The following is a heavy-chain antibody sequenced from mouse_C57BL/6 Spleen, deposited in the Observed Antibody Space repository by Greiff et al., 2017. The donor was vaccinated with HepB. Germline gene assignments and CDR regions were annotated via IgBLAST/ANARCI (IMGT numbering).Heavy chain of an antibody. CDR1: GYTFTSYG. D-gene: IGHD1-1*01. Sequence: DVQLQESGAELVRPGSSVKMSCKTSGYTFTSYGINWVKQRPGQGLEWIGYIYIGNGYTEYNEKFKGKATLTSDTSSSTAYMQLSSLTSEDSAIYFCARSPYYYGSSYGGVFDYWGQGTTLTVSS. CDR2: IYIGNGYT. CDR3: ARSPYYYGSSYGGVFDY. J-gene: IGHJ2*01. V-gene: IGHV1-58*01.